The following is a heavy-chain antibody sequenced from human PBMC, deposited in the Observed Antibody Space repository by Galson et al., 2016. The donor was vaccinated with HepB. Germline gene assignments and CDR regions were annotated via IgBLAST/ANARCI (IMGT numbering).Heavy chain of an antibody. V-gene: IGHV4-59*01. D-gene: IGHD6-13*01. CDR1: GGSNSSYY. J-gene: IGHJ5*02. CDR3: AREGSSSWWNWFDP. CDR2: IYYSGST. Sequence: SETLSLTCTVSGGSNSSYYWSWIRQPPGKGLEWIGYIYYSGSTNYNPSLKSRVTISVDTSKNQISLKLSSVTAADTAVYYCAREGSSSWWNWFDPWGQGTLVTVSS.